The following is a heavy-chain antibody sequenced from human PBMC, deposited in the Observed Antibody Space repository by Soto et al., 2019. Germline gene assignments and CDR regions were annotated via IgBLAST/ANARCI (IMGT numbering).Heavy chain of an antibody. CDR3: AKDSGRFLEWLMVWAYMDV. V-gene: IGHV3-23*01. CDR1: GFTFSSYA. J-gene: IGHJ6*03. CDR2: ISGSGGST. Sequence: GGSLRLSCAASGFTFSSYAMSWVRQAPGKGLEWVSAISGSGGSTYYADSVKGRFTISRDNSKNTLYLQMNSLRAEDTAVYYCAKDSGRFLEWLMVWAYMDVWGKGTTVPVSS. D-gene: IGHD3-3*01.